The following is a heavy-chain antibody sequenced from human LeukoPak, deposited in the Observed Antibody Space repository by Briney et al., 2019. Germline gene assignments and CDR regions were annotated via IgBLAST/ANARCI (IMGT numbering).Heavy chain of an antibody. V-gene: IGHV3-23*01. CDR3: AKERGTGYSSSWYSWFDP. J-gene: IGHJ5*02. D-gene: IGHD6-13*01. CDR1: GFTFSSYA. CDR2: ISSSGGST. Sequence: GGSLRLSCAASGFTFSSYAMHWVRQAPGKGLEWVSSISSSGGSTYYANSVKGRFTLSRDNSKDTLYLQMNNLRVDDTAVYYCAKERGTGYSSSWYSWFDPWGQGTLVTVSS.